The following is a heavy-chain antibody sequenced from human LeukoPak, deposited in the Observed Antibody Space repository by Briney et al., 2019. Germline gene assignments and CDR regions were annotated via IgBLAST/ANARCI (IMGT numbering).Heavy chain of an antibody. CDR3: AREGDSSGYYLDY. Sequence: GGSLRLSCAASGFTFSSYGMHWVRQAPGKGLEWVAFIRYDGSNKYYADSVKGRFTISRDNSKNALYLQMNSLRAEDTAVYYCAREGDSSGYYLDYWGQGTLVTVSS. J-gene: IGHJ4*02. CDR2: IRYDGSNK. D-gene: IGHD3-22*01. CDR1: GFTFSSYG. V-gene: IGHV3-30*02.